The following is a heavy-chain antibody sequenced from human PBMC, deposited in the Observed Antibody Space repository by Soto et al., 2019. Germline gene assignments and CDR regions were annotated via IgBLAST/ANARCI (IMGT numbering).Heavy chain of an antibody. D-gene: IGHD3-10*01. CDR1: GDMFRNSA. CDR3: ARARLSNGDPNIYFFYGLDV. Sequence: QVQLVQSGAEVKRPGSSVKVSCKASGDMFRNSAFTWVRQAPGQGLDWMGVIIPLFRKTNVAQKFQGRVTFTADESMSSRYMEVSSLTSEDTAVYYCARARLSNGDPNIYFFYGLDVWGQGTTITVSS. J-gene: IGHJ6*02. V-gene: IGHV1-69*01. CDR2: IIPLFRKT.